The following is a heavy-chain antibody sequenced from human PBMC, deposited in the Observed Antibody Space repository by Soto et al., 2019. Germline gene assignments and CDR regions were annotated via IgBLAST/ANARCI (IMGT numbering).Heavy chain of an antibody. CDR2: IYPGDSDT. J-gene: IGHJ5*02. CDR3: ARQGRWFDP. Sequence: ESLTISFKGSGYSFTSYLICWVRQMPGKGLEWRGIIYPGDSDTRYSPSFQGQVTISAEKSISTAYLQWSSLKASDTAMYSCARQGRWFDPWGQGTRITVSS. V-gene: IGHV5-51*01. CDR1: GYSFTSYL.